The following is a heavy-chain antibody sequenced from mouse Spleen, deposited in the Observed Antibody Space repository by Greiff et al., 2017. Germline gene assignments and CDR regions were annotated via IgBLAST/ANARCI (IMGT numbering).Heavy chain of an antibody. D-gene: IGHD3-2*02. J-gene: IGHJ2*01. CDR1: GYSFTGYY. Sequence: EVKLMESGPELVKPGASVKISCKASGYSFTGYYMHWVKQSSEKSLEWIGEINPSTGGTSYNQKFKGKATLTVDKSSSTAYMQLKSLTSEDSAVYYCARDSSGYESWGQGTTLTVSS. CDR2: INPSTGGT. CDR3: ARDSSGYES. V-gene: IGHV1-43*01.